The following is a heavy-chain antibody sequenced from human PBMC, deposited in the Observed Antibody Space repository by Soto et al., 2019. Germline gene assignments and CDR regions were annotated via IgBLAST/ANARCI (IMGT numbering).Heavy chain of an antibody. V-gene: IGHV1-69*06. D-gene: IGHD3-22*01. J-gene: IGHJ3*02. CDR3: ARTRSSGYYPNDAADI. Sequence: QVQLLQSGAEEKKPGSSVKVSCKASGGTFSNYAITWVRQAPGQGPEWMGGIMHVFGTSNYAQTFQGRVTISADKSKDTAYMELSSLRSEDTDVFFCARTRSSGYYPNDAADIWGQGTLVIDSS. CDR2: IMHVFGTS. CDR1: GGTFSNYA.